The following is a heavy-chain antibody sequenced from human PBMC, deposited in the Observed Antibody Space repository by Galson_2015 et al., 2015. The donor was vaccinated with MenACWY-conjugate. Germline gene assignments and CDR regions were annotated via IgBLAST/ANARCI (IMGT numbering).Heavy chain of an antibody. D-gene: IGHD3-22*01. CDR2: ISAYNGNT. Sequence: SVKVSCKASGYTFTSYGISWVRQAPGQGLEWMGWISAYNGNTNYAQKLQGRVTMTTDTSTSTAYMELRSLRSDDTAVYYCARDNRHYYYSSGYLSEPFDYWGQGTLVTVSS. CDR3: ARDNRHYYYSSGYLSEPFDY. J-gene: IGHJ4*02. V-gene: IGHV1-18*01. CDR1: GYTFTSYG.